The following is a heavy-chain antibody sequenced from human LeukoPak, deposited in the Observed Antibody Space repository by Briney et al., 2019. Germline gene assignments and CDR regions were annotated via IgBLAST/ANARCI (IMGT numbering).Heavy chain of an antibody. J-gene: IGHJ4*02. Sequence: PGGSLRLSCVASGFTFTTYGMNWVRQAPGKGLEWVSGITGSGDRTYYADSVKGRFTIYRDNSKNTLYLQMNSLRAEDTAVYYCAKEGSYAVDYYFDYWGQGILVTVSS. D-gene: IGHD3-16*01. CDR2: ITGSGDRT. CDR1: GFTFTTYG. CDR3: AKEGSYAVDYYFDY. V-gene: IGHV3-23*01.